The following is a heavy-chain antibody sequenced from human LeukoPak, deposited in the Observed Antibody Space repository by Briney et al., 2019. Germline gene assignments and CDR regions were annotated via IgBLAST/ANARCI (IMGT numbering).Heavy chain of an antibody. J-gene: IGHJ4*02. CDR1: GGTFSSYD. CDR2: MNPNSGNT. CDR3: ARVQYDILTGYRYFDY. V-gene: IGHV1-8*02. D-gene: IGHD3-9*01. Sequence: ASVKVSCKASGGTFSSYDINWVRQATGQGLEWMGRMNPNSGNTGYAQKFQGRVTMTRNTSISTAYMELSSLRSEDTAVYYCARVQYDILTGYRYFDYWGQGTLVTVSS.